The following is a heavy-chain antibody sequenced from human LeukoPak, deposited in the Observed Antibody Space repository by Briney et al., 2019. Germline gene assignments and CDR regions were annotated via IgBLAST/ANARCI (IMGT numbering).Heavy chain of an antibody. J-gene: IGHJ4*02. CDR2: INPNSGGT. CDR1: GGTFSSYA. D-gene: IGHD5-12*01. Sequence: GASVKVSCKASGGTFSSYAISWVRQAPGQGLEWMGRINPNSGGTNYAQKFQGRVTMTRDTSISTAYMELSRLRSDDTAVYYCATGGSSGYDFDYWGQGTLVTVSS. V-gene: IGHV1-2*06. CDR3: ATGGSSGYDFDY.